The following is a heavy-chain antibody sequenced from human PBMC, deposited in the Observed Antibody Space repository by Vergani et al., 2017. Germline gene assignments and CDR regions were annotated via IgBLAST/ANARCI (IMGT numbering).Heavy chain of an antibody. J-gene: IGHJ6*02. CDR1: GFTFSSYG. CDR3: AKDLGGSGWDFSVHYYDGMDG. V-gene: IGHV3-30*02. Sequence: QVQLVESGGGVVQPGGSLRLSCAASGFTFSSYGMHWVRQAPGKGLEWVAFIRYDGSNKYYADSVKGRFTISRDNSKNTLYLQMNSLRAEDTALYYCAKDLGGSGWDFSVHYYDGMDGWGQGTTVTVSS. CDR2: IRYDGSNK. D-gene: IGHD6-19*01.